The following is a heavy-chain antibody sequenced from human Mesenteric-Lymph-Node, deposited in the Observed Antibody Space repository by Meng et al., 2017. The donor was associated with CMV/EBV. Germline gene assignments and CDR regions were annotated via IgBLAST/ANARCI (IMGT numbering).Heavy chain of an antibody. V-gene: IGHV1-3*01. CDR1: FIDYA. CDR3: ARTLPYYDILTGYSHFDY. D-gene: IGHD3-9*01. CDR2: INAGNGIT. J-gene: IGHJ4*02. Sequence: FIDYAIHWVRQAPGQRLEWMGWINAGNGITKYSQNFQGRVSISRDTSATTAYMQLSSLRSEDTAVYYCARTLPYYDILTGYSHFDYWGQGTLVTVSS.